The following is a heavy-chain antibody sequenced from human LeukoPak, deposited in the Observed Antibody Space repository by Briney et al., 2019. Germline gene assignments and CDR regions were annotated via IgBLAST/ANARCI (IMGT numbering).Heavy chain of an antibody. CDR2: IYYSGST. J-gene: IGHJ4*02. Sequence: SETLSLTCTVSGGSISSYYWGWIRQPPGKGLEWIGSIYYSGSTYYNPSLKSRVTISVDTSKNQFSLKLSSVTAADTAVYYCARHSLGIVGATTTFDYWGQGTLVTVSS. CDR1: GGSISSYY. CDR3: ARHSLGIVGATTTFDY. V-gene: IGHV4-39*01. D-gene: IGHD1-26*01.